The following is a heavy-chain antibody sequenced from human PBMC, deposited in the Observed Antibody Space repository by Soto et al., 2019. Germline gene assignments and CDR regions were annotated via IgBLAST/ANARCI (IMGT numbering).Heavy chain of an antibody. V-gene: IGHV4-61*01. CDR3: ARSQNFWSGYYV. Sequence: TSETLSLTCTVSGGSVSGGSYYWSWIRQPPGKGLEWIGYIFYTGSSNYNLSLKSRATISVDTSQNQFSLKLSSVTAADTAVYYCARSQNFWSGYYVWGQGTLVTVSS. J-gene: IGHJ4*02. CDR1: GGSVSGGSYY. D-gene: IGHD3-3*01. CDR2: IFYTGSS.